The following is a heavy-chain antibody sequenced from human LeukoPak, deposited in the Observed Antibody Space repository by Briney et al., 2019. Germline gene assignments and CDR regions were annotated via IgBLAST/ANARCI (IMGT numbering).Heavy chain of an antibody. V-gene: IGHV4-59*01. CDR1: GGSISSYY. CDR3: ARETSQKGAHYMDV. CDR2: IYYSGST. D-gene: IGHD3-16*01. Sequence: SETLSLTCTVSGGSISSYYWSWIRQPPGKGLERIGYIYYSGSTNYNPSLKSRVTISVDTSKNQFSLKLSSVTAADTAVYYCARETSQKGAHYMDVWGKGTTVTISS. J-gene: IGHJ6*03.